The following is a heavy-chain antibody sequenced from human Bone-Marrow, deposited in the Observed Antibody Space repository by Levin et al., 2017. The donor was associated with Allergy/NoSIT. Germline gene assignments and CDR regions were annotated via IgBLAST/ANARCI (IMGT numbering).Heavy chain of an antibody. Sequence: KPSETLSLTCAVSGYSISNGYYWGWIRQPPGMGLEWIGSIYHSGNTYYNPSLKSRVTISLDTSKNQLSLKTTSVIAADTAVYHCARVHWPVAGTGWFDPWGQGTLVTVSS. CDR1: GYSISNGYY. V-gene: IGHV4-38-2*01. CDR3: ARVHWPVAGTGWFDP. J-gene: IGHJ5*02. CDR2: IYHSGNT. D-gene: IGHD6-19*01.